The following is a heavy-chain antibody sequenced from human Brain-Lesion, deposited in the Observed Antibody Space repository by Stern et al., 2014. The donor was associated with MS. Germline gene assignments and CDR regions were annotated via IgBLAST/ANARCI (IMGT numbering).Heavy chain of an antibody. D-gene: IGHD4-17*01. CDR1: GGPISSHSYY. J-gene: IGHJ4*02. V-gene: IGHV4-61*02. Sequence: QVQLVQSGPGLVKPSQTLSLTCTVSGGPISSHSYYWSWIRQPAGKGLEWIGRIYASGNTNYNPSLKSRVSLSVDTSQNHLSLRLSSVTASDTAVYYCARDYGDLEFDLWGQGTLVTVSS. CDR2: IYASGNT. CDR3: ARDYGDLEFDL.